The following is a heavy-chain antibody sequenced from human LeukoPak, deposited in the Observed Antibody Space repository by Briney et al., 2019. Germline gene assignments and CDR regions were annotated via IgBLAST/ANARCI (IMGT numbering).Heavy chain of an antibody. CDR2: IIYSGGRT. CDR1: GFTFSSYA. Sequence: GGSPRLSCAASGFTFSSYAMNWVRQAPGKGLEWVSGIIYSGGRTYYADSVKGRFTISRDSAKKMVYLQMNSLRAEDTAVYYCARTWGSTSWGVHNWFDPWGQGTLVTVSS. D-gene: IGHD2-2*01. CDR3: ARTWGSTSWGVHNWFDP. J-gene: IGHJ5*02. V-gene: IGHV3-23*01.